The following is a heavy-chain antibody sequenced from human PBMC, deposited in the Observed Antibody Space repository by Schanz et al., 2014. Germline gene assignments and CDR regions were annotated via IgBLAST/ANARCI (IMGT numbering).Heavy chain of an antibody. CDR3: ARVVAAAPQGCNY. CDR1: GFTFGSYP. D-gene: IGHD2-15*01. J-gene: IGHJ4*02. CDR2: ISHDGNNK. V-gene: IGHV3-30*04. Sequence: QVQLVESGGGVVQPGRSLRLSCAASGFTFGSYPIHWVRQAPGKGLEWVAVISHDGNNKYYGDSVKGRFTISRDNSKNTVYLLMNSLRVEDTAVYYCARVVAAAPQGCNYWGRGTLDTVSS.